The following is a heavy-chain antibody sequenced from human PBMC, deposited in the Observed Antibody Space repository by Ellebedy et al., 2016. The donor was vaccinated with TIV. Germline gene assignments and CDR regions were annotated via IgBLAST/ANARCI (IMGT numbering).Heavy chain of an antibody. D-gene: IGHD2-21*02. Sequence: GESLKISCAVSGFTFSGSAMHWVRQASGKGLEWVGRIRSKANSYATAYAASVKGRFTISRDDSKNTAYLQMNSLKTEDTAVYYCTSQIVVVTAADPLKDVWGQGTTVTVSS. J-gene: IGHJ6*02. CDR1: GFTFSGSA. CDR3: TSQIVVVTAADPLKDV. V-gene: IGHV3-73*01. CDR2: IRSKANSYAT.